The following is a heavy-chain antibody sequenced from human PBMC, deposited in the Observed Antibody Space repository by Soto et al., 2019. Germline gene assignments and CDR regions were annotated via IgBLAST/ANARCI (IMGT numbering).Heavy chain of an antibody. CDR1: GGSISSYY. CDR3: ARDLRTYYDP. J-gene: IGHJ5*02. D-gene: IGHD3-10*01. CDR2: IYYSGST. V-gene: IGHV4-59*01. Sequence: PSETLSLTCTVSGGSISSYYWSWIRQPPGKGLEWIGYIYYSGSTNYNPSLKSRVTISVDTSKNQFSLELSSVTAADTAVYYCARDLRTYYDPWGQGTLVTVSS.